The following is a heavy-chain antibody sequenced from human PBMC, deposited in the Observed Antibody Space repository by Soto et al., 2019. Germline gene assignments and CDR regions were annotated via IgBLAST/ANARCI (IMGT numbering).Heavy chain of an antibody. J-gene: IGHJ4*02. D-gene: IGHD6-19*01. V-gene: IGHV4-61*01. CDR3: ARALSTHIAVAGMGYFDS. Sequence: SGALSLTCTDSGGSVSSGNDYWGWIGQPPGKGLEWIGYIYHSGSTNYNPSLKSRLTISGDTSKNQVSLKLTSVTAADTAVYYSARALSTHIAVAGMGYFDSWGPGTLVTVSS. CDR2: IYHSGST. CDR1: GGSVSSGNDY.